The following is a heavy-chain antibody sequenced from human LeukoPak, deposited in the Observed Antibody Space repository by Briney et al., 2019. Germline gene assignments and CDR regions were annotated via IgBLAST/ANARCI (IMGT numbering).Heavy chain of an antibody. V-gene: IGHV1-46*01. Sequence: ASVKVSCKASGYTFTSYNMHWVRQAPGQGLEWMGIIKPSGGSTTYAQKFQGRVTMTRDMSTSTLYMELSSLRSEDTAVYYCAKDPTYYVWGTYFMDVWGKGTTVTISS. CDR2: IKPSGGST. CDR3: AKDPTYYVWGTYFMDV. J-gene: IGHJ6*04. D-gene: IGHD3-16*01. CDR1: GYTFTSYN.